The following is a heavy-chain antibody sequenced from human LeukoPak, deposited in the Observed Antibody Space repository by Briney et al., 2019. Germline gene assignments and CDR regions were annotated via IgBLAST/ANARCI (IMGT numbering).Heavy chain of an antibody. CDR1: GFTFSSFW. CDR2: IKQDGSEK. D-gene: IGHD3-22*01. Sequence: GGSLRLSCAASGFTFSSFWMNWVRQAPGKGLEWVANIKQDGSEKYYVDSVKGRFTISRDNAKNSLYLQVNSLRAEDTAVYYCARDYDSSDYYPILDYWGQGTLVTVSS. V-gene: IGHV3-7*01. CDR3: ARDYDSSDYYPILDY. J-gene: IGHJ4*02.